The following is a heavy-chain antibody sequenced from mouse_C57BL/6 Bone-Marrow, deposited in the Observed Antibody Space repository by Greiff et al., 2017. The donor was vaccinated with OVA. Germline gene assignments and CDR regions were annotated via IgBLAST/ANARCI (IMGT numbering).Heavy chain of an antibody. CDR2: IWRGGST. Sequence: VQVVESGPGLVQPSQSLSITCTVSGFSLTSYGVHWVRQSPGKGLEWLGVIWRGGSTDYNAAFMSRLSITKDNSKSQVFFKMNSLQADDTAIYYCAKNPYYYGSSLYYAMDYWGQGTSVTVSS. CDR3: AKNPYYYGSSLYYAMDY. D-gene: IGHD1-1*01. J-gene: IGHJ4*01. V-gene: IGHV2-5*01. CDR1: GFSLTSYG.